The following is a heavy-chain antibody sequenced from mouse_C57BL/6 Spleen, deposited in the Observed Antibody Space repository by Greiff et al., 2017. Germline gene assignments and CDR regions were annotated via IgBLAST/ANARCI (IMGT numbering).Heavy chain of an antibody. J-gene: IGHJ2*01. CDR1: GYTFTSYW. CDR2: IPPNSGST. V-gene: IGHV1-64*01. Sequence: QVQLQQPGAELVKPGASVKLSCKASGYTFTSYWMHWVKQRPGQGLEWIGMIPPNSGSTNYNEKFKSKATLTVDKSSSTAYMQLSSLTSEDSAVYSFARSIYYDYEGYFDYWGQGTTLTVSS. D-gene: IGHD2-4*01. CDR3: ARSIYYDYEGYFDY.